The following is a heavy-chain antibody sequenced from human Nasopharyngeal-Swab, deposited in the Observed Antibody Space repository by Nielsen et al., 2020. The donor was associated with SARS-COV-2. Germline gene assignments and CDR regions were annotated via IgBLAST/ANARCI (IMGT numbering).Heavy chain of an antibody. V-gene: IGHV4-34*01. CDR3: ARSQPRSGWYDAFDI. D-gene: IGHD6-19*01. CDR2: INHSGST. J-gene: IGHJ3*02. Sequence: WIRQPPGKGLEWIGEINHSGSTNYNPSLKSRVTISVDTSKNQFSLKLSSVTAADTAVYYCARSQPRSGWYDAFDIWGQGTMVTV.